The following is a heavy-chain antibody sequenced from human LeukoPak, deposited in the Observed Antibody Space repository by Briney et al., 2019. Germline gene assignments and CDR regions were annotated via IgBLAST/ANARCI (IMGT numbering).Heavy chain of an antibody. V-gene: IGHV4-31*03. Sequence: SQTLSLTCTVSGGSISSGGYYWSWIRQHPGKGLEWIGYIYYSGSTNYNPSLKSRVTISVDTSKNQFSLKLSSVTAADTAVYYCARSEQYYDFWSGWKINDAFDIWGQGTMVTVSS. CDR1: GGSISSGGYY. J-gene: IGHJ3*02. D-gene: IGHD3-3*01. CDR2: IYYSGST. CDR3: ARSEQYYDFWSGWKINDAFDI.